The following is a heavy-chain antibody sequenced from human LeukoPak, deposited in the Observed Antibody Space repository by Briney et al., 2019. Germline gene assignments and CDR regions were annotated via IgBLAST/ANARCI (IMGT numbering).Heavy chain of an antibody. CDR1: GGSISSLY. V-gene: IGHV4-59*08. Sequence: PSETLSLTCSVSGGSISSLYWSWIRQPPGKGLEWIGYIYYTGSTNYNPSLKSRVTMFVDMSKNQFSLRLSSVTAADTAVYYCARHRAYSSSSPLDYWGQGTLVTVSS. D-gene: IGHD6-6*01. CDR3: ARHRAYSSSSPLDY. J-gene: IGHJ4*02. CDR2: IYYTGST.